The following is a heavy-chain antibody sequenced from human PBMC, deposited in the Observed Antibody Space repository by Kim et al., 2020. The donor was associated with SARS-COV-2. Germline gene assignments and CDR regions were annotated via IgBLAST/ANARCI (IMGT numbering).Heavy chain of an antibody. Sequence: GGYLRLSCAASGFTFSSYSMNWVRQAPGKGLEWVSSISSSSSYIYYADSVKGRFTISRDNAKNSLYLQMNSLRAEDTAVYYCAAESYGSGSYSWFDPWGQGTLVTVSS. V-gene: IGHV3-21*01. J-gene: IGHJ5*02. CDR3: AAESYGSGSYSWFDP. CDR2: ISSSSSYI. D-gene: IGHD3-10*01. CDR1: GFTFSSYS.